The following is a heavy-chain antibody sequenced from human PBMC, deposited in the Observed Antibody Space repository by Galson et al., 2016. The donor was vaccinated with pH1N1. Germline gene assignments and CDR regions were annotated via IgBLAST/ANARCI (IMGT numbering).Heavy chain of an antibody. V-gene: IGHV5-51*01. Sequence: QSGAEVTKPGESLKISCKGSGSSFTSYWIGWVRQMPGKGLEWMGIIYPGDSDTRYSPSFQGQVTISADKSLSTAYLQWSSLKASDTAMYYCARWGGEFYEFRSGSDDYWGQGTLVTVSS. D-gene: IGHD3-3*01. CDR1: GSSFTSYW. CDR3: ARWGGEFYEFRSGSDDY. CDR2: IYPGDSDT. J-gene: IGHJ4*02.